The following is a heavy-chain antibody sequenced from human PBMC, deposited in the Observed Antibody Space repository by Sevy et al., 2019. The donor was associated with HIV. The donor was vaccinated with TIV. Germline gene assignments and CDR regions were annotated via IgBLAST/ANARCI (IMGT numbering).Heavy chain of an antibody. Sequence: SETLSLTCSVSGGSISSYFWGWIRQPPGKGLEWLGNIYYTGTTSYNPSLKNRVTISLDTSKSHFSLKLTSVTAADTAVYYCARDDSVNPRVFLYWGQGTLVTVSS. CDR1: GGSISSYF. CDR3: ARDDSVNPRVFLY. J-gene: IGHJ4*02. V-gene: IGHV4-59*13. D-gene: IGHD4-17*01. CDR2: IYYTGTT.